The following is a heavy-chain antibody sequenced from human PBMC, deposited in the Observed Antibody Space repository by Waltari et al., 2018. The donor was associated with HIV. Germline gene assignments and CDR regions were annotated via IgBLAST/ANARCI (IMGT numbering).Heavy chain of an antibody. J-gene: IGHJ4*02. CDR3: ARGRNSEDY. V-gene: IGHV3-48*01. CDR2: ISSSSSTI. Sequence: EVQLLEYGGGLVQRGGSLRLSCSASGFTFSRYGMNGVRQAPGKWLEWVSYISSSSSTIYYTDSVKGRFTISRDNAKNSLYLQMNSLRAEDTAVYYCARGRNSEDYWGQGTLVTVSS. CDR1: GFTFSRYG.